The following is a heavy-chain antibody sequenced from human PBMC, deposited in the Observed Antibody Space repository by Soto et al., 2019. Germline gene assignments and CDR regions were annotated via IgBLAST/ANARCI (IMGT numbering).Heavy chain of an antibody. CDR2: ISYDGSNK. J-gene: IGHJ4*02. D-gene: IGHD6-19*01. V-gene: IGHV3-30*18. CDR1: GFSFSSYG. CDR3: AKQLVPGYSSGWLDY. Sequence: QVQLVESGGGVVQPGRSLRLSCAASGFSFSSYGMHWVRQAPGKGLEWVAVISYDGSNKYYADSVKGRFTISRDNSKNTVYLQMNSLRAEDTAVYYCAKQLVPGYSSGWLDYWGQGTLVTVSS.